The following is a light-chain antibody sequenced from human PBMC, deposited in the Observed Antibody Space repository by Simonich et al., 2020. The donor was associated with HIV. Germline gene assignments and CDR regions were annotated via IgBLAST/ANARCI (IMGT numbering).Light chain of an antibody. V-gene: IGKV4-1*01. CDR2: WAS. J-gene: IGKJ1*01. Sequence: IVMTQSPDSLAVSLGERATINCKSSQTVLYNSNNKNYLAWYQQKPGQPPNLLIYWASTRESGVPDRFNGSGSETDFTLTISSLQAEDVAVYYCQQYYITPHTFGQGTKVEIK. CDR1: QTVLYNSNNKNY. CDR3: QQYYITPHT.